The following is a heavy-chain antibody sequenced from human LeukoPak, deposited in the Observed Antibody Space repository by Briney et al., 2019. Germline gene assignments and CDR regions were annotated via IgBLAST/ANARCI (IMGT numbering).Heavy chain of an antibody. V-gene: IGHV3-23*01. CDR1: GFTFSTYA. Sequence: PGGSLRLSCAASGFTFSTYAMSWVRQAPGKGLEWVSAVRGSGTDTYYADSVKGRFTISRDNSKNTLYLQMNSLRAEDTAVYYCAKGSYYDILTGYYLDYWGQGTLVTVSS. D-gene: IGHD3-9*01. CDR3: AKGSYYDILTGYYLDY. J-gene: IGHJ4*02. CDR2: VRGSGTDT.